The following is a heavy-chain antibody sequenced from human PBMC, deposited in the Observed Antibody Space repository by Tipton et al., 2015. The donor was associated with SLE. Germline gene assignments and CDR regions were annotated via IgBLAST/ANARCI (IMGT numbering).Heavy chain of an antibody. CDR1: GGSITNYY. Sequence: TLSLTFTVSGGSITNYYWSWIRQPPGKGLEWIGYMHYSGSSNYNPSLKSRLSISVDTSKNQFSLNLSSVTAADTAVYYCAREACTGGACYFDSWGQGSLVTVSS. V-gene: IGHV4-59*01. CDR2: MHYSGSS. D-gene: IGHD2-8*02. J-gene: IGHJ4*02. CDR3: AREACTGGACYFDS.